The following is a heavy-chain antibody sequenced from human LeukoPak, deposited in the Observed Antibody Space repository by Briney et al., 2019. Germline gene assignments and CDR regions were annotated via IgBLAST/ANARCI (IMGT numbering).Heavy chain of an antibody. J-gene: IGHJ3*02. V-gene: IGHV3-21*01. CDR3: ARARYLRRYCSSTSCYKGDPGAFDT. Sequence: GGSLRLSCAASGFTFSSYSMNWVRQAPGKGLEWVSSISSSSSYIYYADSVKGRFTISRDNAKNSLYLQMNSLRAEDTAVYYCARARYLRRYCSSTSCYKGDPGAFDTWGQGTMVTVSS. D-gene: IGHD2-2*02. CDR1: GFTFSSYS. CDR2: ISSSSSYI.